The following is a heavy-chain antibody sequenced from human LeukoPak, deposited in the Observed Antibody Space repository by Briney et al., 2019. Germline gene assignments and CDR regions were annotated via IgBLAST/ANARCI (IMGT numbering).Heavy chain of an antibody. J-gene: IGHJ4*02. CDR1: WIPFSRKG. CDR2: IQYDGSKK. CDR3: AKVPTFLTVGAIDY. Sequence: GPLELSFVAAWIPFSRKGMHWGRPGPGKGVGGGAFIQYDGSKKYYADSVKGRFTISRDNSKNTLYLQMNSLRAEDTAVYYCAKVPTFLTVGAIDYWGQGTLVTVSS. D-gene: IGHD1-26*01. V-gene: IGHV3-30*02.